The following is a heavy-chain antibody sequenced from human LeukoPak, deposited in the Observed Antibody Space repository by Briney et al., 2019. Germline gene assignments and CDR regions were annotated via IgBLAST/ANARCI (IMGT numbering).Heavy chain of an antibody. D-gene: IGHD2-2*01. CDR1: GGSISSSSYY. Sequence: PSETLSLTCTVSGGSISSSSYYWGWIRQPPGKGLEWIGSIYYSGSTYYNPSLKSRVTISVDTSKNQFSLKLSSVTAADTAVYYCARHPGYCSSTSCYGFRNWGQGTLVTVSS. V-gene: IGHV4-39*01. CDR3: ARHPGYCSSTSCYGFRN. CDR2: IYYSGST. J-gene: IGHJ4*02.